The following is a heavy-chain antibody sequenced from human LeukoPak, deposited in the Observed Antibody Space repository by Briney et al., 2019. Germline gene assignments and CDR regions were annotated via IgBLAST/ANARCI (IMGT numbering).Heavy chain of an antibody. V-gene: IGHV4-4*07. CDR2: IYTSGST. CDR1: GGSISSYY. D-gene: IGHD4-23*01. Sequence: SETLSLTCTVSGGSISSYYWSWIRQPAGKGLEWIGRIYTSGSTNYNPSLKSRITMSVDTSKNQVSLKLSSVTAADTAVYYCARHEAAPGGGYYGMDVWGQGTTVTVSS. J-gene: IGHJ6*02. CDR3: ARHEAAPGGGYYGMDV.